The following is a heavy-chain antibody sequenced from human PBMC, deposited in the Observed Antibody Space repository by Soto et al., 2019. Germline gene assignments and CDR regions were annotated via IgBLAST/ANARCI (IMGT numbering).Heavy chain of an antibody. D-gene: IGHD6-19*01. CDR2: ISGSGGST. CDR1: GFTFSSYA. J-gene: IGHJ4*02. Sequence: HPGGSLRLSCAASGFTFSSYAMSWVRQAPGKGLEWVSAISGSGGSTYYADSVKGRFTISRDNSKNTLYLQMNSLRAEDTAVYYCAKDLIKGYNSGWYDYWGQGTLVTVSS. CDR3: AKDLIKGYNSGWYDY. V-gene: IGHV3-23*01.